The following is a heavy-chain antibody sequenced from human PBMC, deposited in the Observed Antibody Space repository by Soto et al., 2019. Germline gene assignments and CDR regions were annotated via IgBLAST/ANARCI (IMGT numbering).Heavy chain of an antibody. CDR3: ARLAFHPDWYFDL. V-gene: IGHV4-39*01. D-gene: IGHD2-21*01. Sequence: QLQLQESGPGLVKPSETLSLTCTVSGGSISSSSYYWGWIRQPPGKWLEWIGSIYYSGSTYYNPSLKSRVTISVDTSKNQFSLKLSSVTAADTAMYYCARLAFHPDWYFDLWGRGTLVTVSS. CDR2: IYYSGST. CDR1: GGSISSSSYY. J-gene: IGHJ2*01.